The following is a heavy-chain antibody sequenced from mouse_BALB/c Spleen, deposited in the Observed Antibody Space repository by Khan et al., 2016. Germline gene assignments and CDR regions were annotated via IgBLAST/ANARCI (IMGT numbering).Heavy chain of an antibody. J-gene: IGHJ1*01. V-gene: IGHV4-1*02. CDR1: GFDFSRYW. CDR2: ITPDSSTI. Sequence: EVQLQESGGGLVQPGGSLQLSCAASGFDFSRYWMSWVRQAPGKGLEWIGEITPDSSTINYTPSLKDKFLISRDNAKNTLYLLMSKVRYEDTALYYCSSTVRYFNRRGPGTTVTVSA. CDR3: SSTVRYFNR.